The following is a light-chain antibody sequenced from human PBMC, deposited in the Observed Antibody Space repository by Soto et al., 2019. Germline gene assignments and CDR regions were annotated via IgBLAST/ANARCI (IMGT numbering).Light chain of an antibody. CDR2: KVS. V-gene: IGKV2-24*01. Sequence: EIVMTQTPLSSAVTLGQPASISCRSSQSLVHSDGNTYLTWLHVGPSRSPRPLIYKVSDRFSGVPDRFAGSGAETDFTLRISRVEAEDVGTYYCMQSTQFPLTFGGGTKVDIK. CDR3: MQSTQFPLT. CDR1: QSLVHSDGNTY. J-gene: IGKJ4*01.